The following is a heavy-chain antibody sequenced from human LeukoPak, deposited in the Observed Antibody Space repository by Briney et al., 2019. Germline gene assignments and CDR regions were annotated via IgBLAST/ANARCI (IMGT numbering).Heavy chain of an antibody. CDR1: GGSISSGYYY. Sequence: PSETLSLTCTVSGGSISSGYYYWSWIRQPPGKALEWIGYIYYTGKTYYNPSLEGRVTILVDTSRNHLSVKLSSVTAADTAVYYCARSQNYYGSGDYWSQGTLVTVSS. J-gene: IGHJ4*02. V-gene: IGHV4-61*03. D-gene: IGHD3-10*01. CDR3: ARSQNYYGSGDY. CDR2: IYYTGKT.